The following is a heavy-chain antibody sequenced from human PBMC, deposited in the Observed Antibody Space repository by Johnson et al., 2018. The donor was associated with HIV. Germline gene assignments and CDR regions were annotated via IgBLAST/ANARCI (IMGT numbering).Heavy chain of an antibody. CDR2: ISGSGGST. CDR3: AKEMSSWPGEAFDI. Sequence: QLVESGGGLEQPGGSLRLSCAASGFTFSSYAMSWVRQAPEKGLEWVSAISGSGGSTYSADSVQGRFTISRDNSKNTLYLQMNSLRAEDTAVYYCAKEMSSWPGEAFDIWGQGTMVTVSS. D-gene: IGHD1-14*01. J-gene: IGHJ3*02. V-gene: IGHV3-23*04. CDR1: GFTFSSYA.